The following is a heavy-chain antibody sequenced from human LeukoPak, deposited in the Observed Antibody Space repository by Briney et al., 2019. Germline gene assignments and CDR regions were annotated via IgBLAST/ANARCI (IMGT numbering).Heavy chain of an antibody. CDR2: INHSGST. CDR3: ARVWDLCSSSSGILDY. V-gene: IGHV4-34*01. J-gene: IGHJ4*02. Sequence: PSETLSLTCAVYGGSFRGYYWSWIRQPPGKGLEWIGEINHSGSTNYNPSLKSRVTISVDTSKNQFSLKLSSVTAADTAVYYCARVWDLCSSSSGILDYWGQGTLVTVSS. CDR1: GGSFRGYY. D-gene: IGHD6-13*01.